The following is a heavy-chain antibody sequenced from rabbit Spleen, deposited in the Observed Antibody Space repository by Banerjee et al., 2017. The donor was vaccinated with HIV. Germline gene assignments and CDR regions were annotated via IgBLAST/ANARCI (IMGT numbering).Heavy chain of an antibody. CDR1: GVSFRTSSY. J-gene: IGHJ4*01. V-gene: IGHV1S40*01. CDR2: INTATGKP. D-gene: IGHD4-1*01. CDR3: ARDLAGVIGWNFSL. Sequence: QSLEESGGVLGKPGASPSPTCTAPGVSFRTSSYMCWVRQAPGKGLEWIACINTATGKPVYASWAKGRFTISRTSSTTVALQMTSLTAADTATYFCARDLAGVIGWNFSLWGQGTLVTVS.